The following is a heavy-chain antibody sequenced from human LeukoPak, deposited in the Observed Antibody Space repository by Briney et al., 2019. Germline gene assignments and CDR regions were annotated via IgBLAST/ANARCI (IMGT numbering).Heavy chain of an antibody. CDR3: AREGALQFRGPNWFDP. J-gene: IGHJ5*02. Sequence: PSETLSLTCTVSGGSISSGSYYWSWIRQPAGKGLEWIGRIYTTGSTNYNPSLKSRVTMSVDTSKNQFSLKLNSVTAADTAVYYCAREGALQFRGPNWFDPWGQGTLVTVSS. D-gene: IGHD5-24*01. CDR1: GGSISSGSYY. CDR2: IYTTGST. V-gene: IGHV4-61*02.